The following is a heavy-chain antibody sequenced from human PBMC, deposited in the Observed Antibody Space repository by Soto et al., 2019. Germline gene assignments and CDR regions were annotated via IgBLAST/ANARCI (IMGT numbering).Heavy chain of an antibody. Sequence: GGSLRLSCAASGFTFSSYAMSWVRQAPGKGLEWVSAISGSGGSTYYADSVKGRFTISRDNSKNTLYLQMNSLRAEDTAVYYCAKDRYGSGRSKPLLNAFDIWGQGTMVTVSS. CDR2: ISGSGGST. CDR1: GFTFSSYA. V-gene: IGHV3-23*01. CDR3: AKDRYGSGRSKPLLNAFDI. J-gene: IGHJ3*02. D-gene: IGHD3-10*01.